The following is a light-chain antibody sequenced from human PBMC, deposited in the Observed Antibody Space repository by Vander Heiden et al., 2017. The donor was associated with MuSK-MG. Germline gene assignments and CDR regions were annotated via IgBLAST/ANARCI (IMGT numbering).Light chain of an antibody. CDR2: EVS. CDR3: SSYGGISYVV. V-gene: IGLV2-8*01. CDR1: SSDVGGFNY. Sequence: QSALTQPPSASRSPGQSITISCTGTSSDVGGFNYVSWYQQHPGNAPKGMMYEVSKRRSGGPDRVVASKSGNNASPPASGLQAEDDADDYCSSYGGISYVVFGGGTKLTVL. J-gene: IGLJ2*01.